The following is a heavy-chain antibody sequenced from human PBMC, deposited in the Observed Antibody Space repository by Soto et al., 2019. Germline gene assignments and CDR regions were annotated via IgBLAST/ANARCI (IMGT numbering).Heavy chain of an antibody. CDR3: AIDQGEGHGYWYFDL. J-gene: IGHJ2*01. CDR2: FYYSGST. D-gene: IGHD1-26*01. Sequence: QMQLQESGPGLVKPSETLSLTCTVSGDSVSSGSYYWSWIRQPPGKGLEWIGYFYYSGSTNYNPSLKSRVTISVDTSKNKFSLKLSSVTAADTAVYYCAIDQGEGHGYWYFDLWGRGTLVTVSS. CDR1: GDSVSSGSYY. V-gene: IGHV4-61*01.